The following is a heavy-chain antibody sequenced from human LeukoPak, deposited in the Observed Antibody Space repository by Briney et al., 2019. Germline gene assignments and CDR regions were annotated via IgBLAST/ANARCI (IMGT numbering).Heavy chain of an antibody. CDR1: GYTFTGYH. V-gene: IGHV1-2*06. Sequence: ASVKVSCKASGYTFTGYHMHWVRQAPGQGLEWMGRINPNSGGTNYAQKFQGRVTMTRDTSISTAYMELSRLRSDDTAVYYCARLWFGDAFDIWGQGTMVTVSS. CDR2: INPNSGGT. D-gene: IGHD3-10*01. J-gene: IGHJ3*02. CDR3: ARLWFGDAFDI.